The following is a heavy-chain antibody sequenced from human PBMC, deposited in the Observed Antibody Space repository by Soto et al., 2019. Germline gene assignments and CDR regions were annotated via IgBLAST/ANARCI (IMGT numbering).Heavy chain of an antibody. J-gene: IGHJ4*02. D-gene: IGHD6-13*01. Sequence: QEQVVQSGPAMKEPGSSVKVSCRASGIMSSGYGFSWVRQAPGQGLEWVGRINPTLDSTQYAQNLQGRVSITVDKSTDTAYLEVTSLRLDDTAIYFCATMKQARLDSWGRGTVVTVSS. V-gene: IGHV1-69*09. CDR1: GIMSSGYG. CDR3: ATMKQARLDS. CDR2: INPTLDST.